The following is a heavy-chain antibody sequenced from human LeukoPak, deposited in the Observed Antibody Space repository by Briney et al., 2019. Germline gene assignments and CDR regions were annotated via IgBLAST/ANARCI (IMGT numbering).Heavy chain of an antibody. CDR1: GFTFSSYA. CDR3: AKEGGYSSGWYVPIDY. J-gene: IGHJ4*02. Sequence: GGSLRLSCAASGFTFSSYAMSWVRQAPGKGLEWVSAISGSGGSTYYADSVKGRFTISRDNSKNTLYLQMNSLRAEDTAVYYCAKEGGYSSGWYVPIDYWGQGTLVTVSS. CDR2: ISGSGGST. D-gene: IGHD6-19*01. V-gene: IGHV3-23*01.